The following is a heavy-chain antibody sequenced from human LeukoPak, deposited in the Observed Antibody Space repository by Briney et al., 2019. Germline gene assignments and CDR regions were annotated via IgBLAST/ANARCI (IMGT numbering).Heavy chain of an antibody. Sequence: PGGSLRLSCAASGLTFSTYAMHWVRQPPGKGLEWVAVIMFGAGYKDYPDSVKGRFVISRDNSNNTLHLEMSSLRPEDTAVYYCAKESEGGAYFDNWGQGTVVTVSS. J-gene: IGHJ4*02. CDR1: GLTFSTYA. CDR3: AKESEGGAYFDN. D-gene: IGHD3-16*01. V-gene: IGHV3-30*02. CDR2: IMFGAGYK.